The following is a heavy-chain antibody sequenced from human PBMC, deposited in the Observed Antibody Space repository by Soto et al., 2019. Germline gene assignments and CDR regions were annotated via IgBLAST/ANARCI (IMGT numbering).Heavy chain of an antibody. J-gene: IGHJ4*02. CDR3: AKRGPYDSTGYSLDY. CDR1: GFTFSSYA. D-gene: IGHD3-22*01. Sequence: EVQLLESGGGLVQPGGSLRLSCAASGFTFSSYAMNWVRQAPGKGLEWVSAISGSGRTTDYADSVKGRFTISRDNSKNTLYVQRNGLRVDDTAVYYCAKRGPYDSTGYSLDYWGQGTLVTVSS. V-gene: IGHV3-23*01. CDR2: ISGSGRTT.